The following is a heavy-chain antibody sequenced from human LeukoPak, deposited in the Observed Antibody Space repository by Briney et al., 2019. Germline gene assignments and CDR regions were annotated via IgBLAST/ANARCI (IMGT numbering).Heavy chain of an antibody. D-gene: IGHD6-19*01. Sequence: PGRSLRLSCAASGFTFSSYAMHWVRQAPGKGLEWVSVIYSGGSTYYADSVKGRFTISRDNSKNTLYLQMNSLRAEDTAVYYCAREKTIAVAGGAFDIWGQGTMVTVSS. J-gene: IGHJ3*02. V-gene: IGHV3-66*01. CDR3: AREKTIAVAGGAFDI. CDR1: GFTFSSYA. CDR2: IYSGGST.